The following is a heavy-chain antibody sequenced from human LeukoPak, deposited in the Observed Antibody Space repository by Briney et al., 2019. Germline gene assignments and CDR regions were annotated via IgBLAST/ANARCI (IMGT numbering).Heavy chain of an antibody. CDR2: INPSGGST. Sequence: ASVKVSFKASGYTFTMYYMHWVRQAPGQGLEGVGVINPSGGSTSYAQKFQGRVTITRDMSTSTVYMELSSLRSEDTAVYYCARDKRHSYSYHDSSGPAGWFDPWGQGTLVTVSS. D-gene: IGHD3-22*01. CDR3: ARDKRHSYSYHDSSGPAGWFDP. J-gene: IGHJ5*02. V-gene: IGHV1-46*01. CDR1: GYTFTMYY.